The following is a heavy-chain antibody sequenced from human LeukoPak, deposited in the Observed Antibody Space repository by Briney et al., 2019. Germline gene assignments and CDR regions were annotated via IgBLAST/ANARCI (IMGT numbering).Heavy chain of an antibody. Sequence: SETLSLTCTVSGGSISSSSYYWDWIRQPPGKGLEWIGEIYRSGSTNYNPSLKSRVTISVDKSKNQFSLKLSSVTAADTAMYYCARYRGASGYHFDYWGQGTLVTVSS. D-gene: IGHD5-12*01. CDR2: IYRSGST. V-gene: IGHV4-39*07. CDR1: GGSISSSSYY. J-gene: IGHJ4*02. CDR3: ARYRGASGYHFDY.